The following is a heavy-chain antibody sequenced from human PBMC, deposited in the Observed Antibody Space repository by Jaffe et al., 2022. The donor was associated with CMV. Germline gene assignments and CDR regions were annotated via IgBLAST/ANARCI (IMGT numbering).Heavy chain of an antibody. Sequence: EVQLVESGGGLVQPGGSLRLSCAASGFTFSSYEMNWVRQAPGKGLEWVSYISSSGSTIYYADSVKGRFTISRDNAKNSLYLQMNSLRAEDTAVYYCARGYCSSTSCYKGYYYYYMDVWGKGTTVTVSS. CDR2: ISSSGSTI. D-gene: IGHD2-2*02. V-gene: IGHV3-48*03. CDR1: GFTFSSYE. CDR3: ARGYCSSTSCYKGYYYYYMDV. J-gene: IGHJ6*03.